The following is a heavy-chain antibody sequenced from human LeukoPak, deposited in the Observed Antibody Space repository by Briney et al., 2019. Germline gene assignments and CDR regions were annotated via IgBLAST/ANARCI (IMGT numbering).Heavy chain of an antibody. V-gene: IGHV3-21*01. CDR1: GLTFSSYT. Sequence: GGSLRLSCAASGLTFSSYTMTWVGQPQGKGWKGAQPIISSSSYIYYADSVKARFTISRDNAKNSLYLQMNSLRAEDTAVYYCARGGIVVPAAPRSGMDVWGQGTTVTVSS. D-gene: IGHD2-2*01. CDR2: IISSSSYI. J-gene: IGHJ6*02. CDR3: ARGGIVVPAAPRSGMDV.